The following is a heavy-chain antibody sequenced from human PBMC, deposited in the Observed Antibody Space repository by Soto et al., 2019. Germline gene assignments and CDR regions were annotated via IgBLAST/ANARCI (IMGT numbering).Heavy chain of an antibody. J-gene: IGHJ6*02. CDR3: ARSQGSSTSLEIYYYYYYGMAV. D-gene: IGHD2-2*01. V-gene: IGHV1-69*01. CDR2: IIPISGTA. Sequence: QVQLGQSGAEVKKPGSSVKVSCKASGGTFSSYAIIWVRQAPGQGLEWMGGIIPISGTANYGQKFQGRVTITADESTSTAYMELSSLRSEDTAVYYCARSQGSSTSLEIYYYYYYGMAVWGQGTTVTVSS. CDR1: GGTFSSYA.